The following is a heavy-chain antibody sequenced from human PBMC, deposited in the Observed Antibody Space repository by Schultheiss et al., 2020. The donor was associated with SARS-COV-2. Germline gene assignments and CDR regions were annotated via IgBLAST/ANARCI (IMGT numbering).Heavy chain of an antibody. J-gene: IGHJ4*02. CDR2: IYTSGST. D-gene: IGHD3-22*01. CDR1: GGSISSGSYY. Sequence: SETLSLTCTVSGGSISSGSYYWSWIRQPAGKGLEWIGRIYTSGSTNYNPSLKSRVTISVDTSKNQFSLKLSSVTAADTAVYYCARRRVSGSRRDYWGQGTLVTVSS. CDR3: ARRRVSGSRRDY. V-gene: IGHV4-61*02.